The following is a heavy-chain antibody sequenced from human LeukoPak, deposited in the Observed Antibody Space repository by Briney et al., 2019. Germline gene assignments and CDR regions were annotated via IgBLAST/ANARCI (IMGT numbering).Heavy chain of an antibody. CDR3: ARLRSHYYDSSGYYYFDY. CDR1: GCSISSYY. D-gene: IGHD3-22*01. V-gene: IGHV4-4*09. J-gene: IGHJ4*02. Sequence: PSETLSLTCTVSGCSISSYYWSWIRQPPGKGLEWIGYIYTSGSTNYNPSLKSRVTISVDTSKTQFSLKLSSVTAADTAVYYCARLRSHYYDSSGYYYFDYWGQGTLVTVSS. CDR2: IYTSGST.